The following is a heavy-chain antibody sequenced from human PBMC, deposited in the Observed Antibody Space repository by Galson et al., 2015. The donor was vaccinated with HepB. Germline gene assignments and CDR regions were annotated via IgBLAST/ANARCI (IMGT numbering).Heavy chain of an antibody. J-gene: IGHJ6*03. Sequence: SLRLSCAASGFTFSPIWMSWVRQAPGKGLEWVANIKGDGSEEYYVDSVKGRFTISRDNARNSLYLQMNSLTAEDTALYYCARDSITHSYYYYYYMDVWGKGTTVTVSS. CDR1: GFTFSPIW. V-gene: IGHV3-7*03. CDR2: IKGDGSEE. D-gene: IGHD3-3*02. CDR3: ARDSITHSYYYYYYMDV.